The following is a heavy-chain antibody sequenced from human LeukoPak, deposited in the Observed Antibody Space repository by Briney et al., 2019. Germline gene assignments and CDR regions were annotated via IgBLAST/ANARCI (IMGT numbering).Heavy chain of an antibody. CDR2: IYHSGST. CDR3: AKCSGRYFYYYMDV. Sequence: SETLSLTCTVSGDSISTTNYYWAWIRQPPGKGLEWIGRIYHSGSTYYNPSLKSRVTMSVDTSKNQFSLRLISLTAADTAVYYCAKCSGRYFYYYMDVWGKGTTVTVSS. J-gene: IGHJ6*03. CDR1: GDSISTTNYY. D-gene: IGHD1-26*01. V-gene: IGHV4-39*07.